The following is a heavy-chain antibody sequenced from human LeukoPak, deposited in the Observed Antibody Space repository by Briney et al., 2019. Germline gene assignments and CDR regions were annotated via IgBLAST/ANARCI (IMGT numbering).Heavy chain of an antibody. V-gene: IGHV3-21*01. CDR3: ARDSSDGSSWYYFDY. CDR1: GFTFSSYS. J-gene: IGHJ4*02. D-gene: IGHD6-13*01. Sequence: GGPLRLSCAASGFTFSSYSMNWVRQAPGKGLEWVSSISSSSSYIYYADSVKGRFTISRDNAKNSLYLQMNSLRAEDTAVYYCARDSSDGSSWYYFDYWGQGTLVTVSS. CDR2: ISSSSSYI.